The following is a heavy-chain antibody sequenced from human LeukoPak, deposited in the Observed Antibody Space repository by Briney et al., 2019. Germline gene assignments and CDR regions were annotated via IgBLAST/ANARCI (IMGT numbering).Heavy chain of an antibody. CDR2: INPNSGGT. J-gene: IGHJ1*01. CDR1: GYSFTGLY. V-gene: IGHV1-2*02. Sequence: ASVKVSCKASGYSFTGLYMHWVRQAPGQGLEWMGWINPNSGGTNYAQRFQGRVTMTMDTSISTAYMELSSMRSDDTAVYYCARDPGISLSGKYFQHWGQGTLVTVSS. CDR3: ARDPGISLSGKYFQH. D-gene: IGHD6-19*01.